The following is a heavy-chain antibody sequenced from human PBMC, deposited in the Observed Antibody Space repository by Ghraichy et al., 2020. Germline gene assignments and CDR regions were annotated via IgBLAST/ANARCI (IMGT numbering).Heavy chain of an antibody. J-gene: IGHJ1*01. CDR3: ARQDRFYSGSYYYFQH. CDR1: GYTFTSYG. CDR2: ISAYNGNT. D-gene: IGHD1-26*01. Sequence: ASVKVSCKASGYTFTSYGISWVRQAPGQGLEWMGWISAYNGNTNYAQKLQGRVTMTTDTSTSTAYMELRSLRSDDTAVYYCARQDRFYSGSYYYFQHWGQGTLVTVSS. V-gene: IGHV1-18*01.